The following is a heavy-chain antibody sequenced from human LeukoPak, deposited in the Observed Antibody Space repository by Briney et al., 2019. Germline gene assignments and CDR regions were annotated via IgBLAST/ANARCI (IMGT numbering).Heavy chain of an antibody. J-gene: IGHJ4*02. CDR2: ISYDGSNK. CDR1: GFTFSSYA. V-gene: IGHV3-30-3*01. Sequence: PGGSLRLSCAASGFTFSSYAMHWVRQAPGKGLEWVAVISYDGSNKYYADSVKGRFTISRDNSKNTLYLQMNSLRAEDTAVYYCARSSNGGDYGYWGQGTLVTVSS. D-gene: IGHD4-17*01. CDR3: ARSSNGGDYGY.